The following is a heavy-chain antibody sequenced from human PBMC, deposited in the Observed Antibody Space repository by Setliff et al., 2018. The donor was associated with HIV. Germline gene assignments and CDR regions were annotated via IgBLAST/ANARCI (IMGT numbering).Heavy chain of an antibody. J-gene: IGHJ4*02. Sequence: GGSLRLSCAASGFIFSSYAMSWVRQAPGEGLEWVSAILSTGERTFYADSVKGRFTISRDNSKNTVYLQMNSLRAEDTAEYYCAKELAASGLGYFDSWGRGILVTVSS. CDR3: AKELAASGLGYFDS. V-gene: IGHV3-23*01. D-gene: IGHD3-22*01. CDR1: GFIFSSYA. CDR2: ILSTGERT.